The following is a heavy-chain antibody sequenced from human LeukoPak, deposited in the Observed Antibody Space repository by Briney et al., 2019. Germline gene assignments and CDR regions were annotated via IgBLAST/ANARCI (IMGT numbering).Heavy chain of an antibody. Sequence: GGSLRLSCAASGFTFSSYAMSWVRQAPGKGLEWVSGVSGSGGSTYYADSVKGRFTISRDNSKNTLYLQMNSLRAEDTAVYYCARNPQSSQQLVSYWGQGTLVTVSS. D-gene: IGHD6-13*01. V-gene: IGHV3-23*01. J-gene: IGHJ4*02. CDR1: GFTFSSYA. CDR3: ARNPQSSQQLVSY. CDR2: VSGSGGST.